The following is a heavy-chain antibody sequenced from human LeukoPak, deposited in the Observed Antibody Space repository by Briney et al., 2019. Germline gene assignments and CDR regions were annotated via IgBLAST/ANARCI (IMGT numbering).Heavy chain of an antibody. CDR3: ARGYYGSGSYYMGY. CDR1: GYTFTSYD. CDR2: MNPNSGNT. J-gene: IGHJ4*02. D-gene: IGHD3-10*01. Sequence: ASVKVSCKASGYTFTSYDINWVRQATGQGLEWMGWMNPNSGNTGYAQKFQGRVTITRNTSISTAYVELSSLRSEDTAVYYCARGYYGSGSYYMGYWGQGTLVTVSS. V-gene: IGHV1-8*03.